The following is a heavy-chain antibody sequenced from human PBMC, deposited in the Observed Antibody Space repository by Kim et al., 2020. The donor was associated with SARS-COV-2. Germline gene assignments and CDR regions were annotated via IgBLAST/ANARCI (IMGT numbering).Heavy chain of an antibody. J-gene: IGHJ6*02. Sequence: SVKVSCKASGYTFTSYYMHWVRQAPGQGLEWMGIINPSGGSTSYAQKFQGRVTMTRDTSTSTVYMELSSLRSEDTAVYYCASCSGTDYYYYGMDVWGQGTTVTVSS. CDR3: ASCSGTDYYYYGMDV. CDR1: GYTFTSYY. CDR2: INPSGGST. D-gene: IGHD2-15*01. V-gene: IGHV1-46*01.